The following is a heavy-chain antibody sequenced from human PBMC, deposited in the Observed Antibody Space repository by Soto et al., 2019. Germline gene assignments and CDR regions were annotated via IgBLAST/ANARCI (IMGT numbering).Heavy chain of an antibody. CDR1: GGTFSSYA. J-gene: IGHJ6*02. V-gene: IGHV1-69*13. Sequence: GASVKVSCKASGGTFSSYAISWVRQAPGQGLEWMGGIIPIFGTANYAQKFQGRVTITADESTSTAYMELSSLRSEDTAVYYCASLRYFDWLDGYYYYYGMDVWGQGTTVTVSS. CDR2: IIPIFGTA. CDR3: ASLRYFDWLDGYYYYYGMDV. D-gene: IGHD3-9*01.